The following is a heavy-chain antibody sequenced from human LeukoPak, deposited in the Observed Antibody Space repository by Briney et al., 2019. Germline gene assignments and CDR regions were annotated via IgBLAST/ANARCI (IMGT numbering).Heavy chain of an antibody. J-gene: IGHJ4*02. V-gene: IGHV3-30*03. D-gene: IGHD6-13*01. CDR2: ISYDGRNK. CDR1: GFTFSSYG. CDR3: ASHWAQQVVSDY. Sequence: GGSLRLSCAASGFTFSSYGMHWVRQAPGKGLEWVAVISYDGRNKYYADSVKGRFTVSRDSSKNTLYLQMNSLRAEDTAVYYCASHWAQQVVSDYWGQGTLVTVSS.